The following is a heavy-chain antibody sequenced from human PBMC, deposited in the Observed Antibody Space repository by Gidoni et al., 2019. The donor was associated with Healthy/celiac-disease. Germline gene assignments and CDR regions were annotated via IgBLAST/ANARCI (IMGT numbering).Heavy chain of an antibody. CDR2: IKQDGSEK. V-gene: IGHV3-7*01. CDR1: GFTFSSDW. CDR3: ARVRASDYDFWSGPYYFDY. J-gene: IGHJ4*02. Sequence: EVQLVESGGGLVQPGGSLRLSCAASGFTFSSDWMSWVRQAPGKGLEWVANIKQDGSEKYYVDSVKGRFTISRDNAKNSLYLQMNSLRAEDTAVYYCARVRASDYDFWSGPYYFDYWGQGTLVTVSS. D-gene: IGHD3-3*01.